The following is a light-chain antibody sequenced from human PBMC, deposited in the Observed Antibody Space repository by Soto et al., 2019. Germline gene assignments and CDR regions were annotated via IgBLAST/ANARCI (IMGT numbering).Light chain of an antibody. V-gene: IGKV3-11*01. CDR2: DAS. Sequence: EIGLTHSPATLSLSPGGRATLSCRASQSISSYLAWYQQKPGQAPRLLIYDASNRATGIPARFSGSGSGTDFILTINCVEPEDMAFEFCQQYGDCPRGTFAQGTKVDI. CDR1: QSISSY. J-gene: IGKJ1*01. CDR3: QQYGDCPRGT.